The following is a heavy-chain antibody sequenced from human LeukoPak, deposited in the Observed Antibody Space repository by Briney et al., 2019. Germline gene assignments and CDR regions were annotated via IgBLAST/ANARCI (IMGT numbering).Heavy chain of an antibody. D-gene: IGHD1-14*01. CDR3: ARDPGSQRVNRLARRGDY. CDR2: IDTNTGIP. Sequence: GASVKVSCKASGYTFINFAMNRVRQAPGQGLEWMGWIDTNTGIPTYAQGFTGRFVFSLDTSVSTVYLQITSLQAEDAAVYYCARDPGSQRVNRLARRGDYWGQGTLVTVSS. CDR1: GYTFINFA. V-gene: IGHV7-4-1*02. J-gene: IGHJ4*02.